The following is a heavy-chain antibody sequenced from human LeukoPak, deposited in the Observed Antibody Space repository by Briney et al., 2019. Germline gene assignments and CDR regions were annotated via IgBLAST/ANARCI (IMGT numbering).Heavy chain of an antibody. CDR3: ARDGCSSTSCRFYNWFDP. CDR2: ISTSSSYI. J-gene: IGHJ5*02. V-gene: IGHV3-21*01. CDR1: GFTFSSYG. D-gene: IGHD2-2*01. Sequence: GGTLRLSCAASGFTFSSYGMSWVRQAPGKGLEWVSFISTSSSYIYYADSVKGRFTISRDNAKNSLYLQMNSLRAEDTAVYYCARDGCSSTSCRFYNWFDPWGQGTLVTVSS.